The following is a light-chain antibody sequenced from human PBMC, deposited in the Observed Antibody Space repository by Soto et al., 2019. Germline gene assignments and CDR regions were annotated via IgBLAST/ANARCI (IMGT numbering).Light chain of an antibody. J-gene: IGLJ2*01. V-gene: IGLV4-69*01. CDR3: QTWGTGRV. CDR1: SGHSSYA. Sequence: QPVLTRSPSASASLGASVKLTCTLSSGHSSYAIAWHQQQPEKGPRYLMKLNSDGSHTKGDGIPDRFSGSSSGAERYLTISSLQSEDEADYYCQTWGTGRVFGGGTKLTVL. CDR2: LNSDGSH.